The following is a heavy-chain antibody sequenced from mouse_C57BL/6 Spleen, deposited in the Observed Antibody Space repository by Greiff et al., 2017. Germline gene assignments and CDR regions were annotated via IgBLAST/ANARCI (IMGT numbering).Heavy chain of an antibody. D-gene: IGHD3-2*02. Sequence: QVQLKESGPELVKPGASVKISCKASGYAFSSSWMNWVKQRPGKGLEWIGRIYPGDGDTNYNGKFKGKATLTADKSSSTAYMQLSSLTSEDSAVYFCALESSGYVGAYWGQGTLVTVSA. CDR1: GYAFSSSW. CDR3: ALESSGYVGAY. J-gene: IGHJ3*01. V-gene: IGHV1-82*01. CDR2: IYPGDGDT.